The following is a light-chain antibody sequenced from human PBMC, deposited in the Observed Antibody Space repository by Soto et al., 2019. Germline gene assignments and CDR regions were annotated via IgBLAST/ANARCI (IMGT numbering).Light chain of an antibody. Sequence: ETILTQSPASLSVSPGETATLSCRASQSVNNNLAWYQQKRGQAPRLLIYGASTRATGIPGRFRGSGSVTEFTRTITSLQSEDFAVYVCEQYNNWPPDTFGRGPKLEIK. J-gene: IGKJ2*01. V-gene: IGKV3-15*01. CDR1: QSVNNN. CDR2: GAS. CDR3: EQYNNWPPDT.